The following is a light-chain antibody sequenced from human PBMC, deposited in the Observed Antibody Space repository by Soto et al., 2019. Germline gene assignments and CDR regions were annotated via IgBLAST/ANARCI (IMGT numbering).Light chain of an antibody. CDR1: SSDVGKYDY. V-gene: IGLV2-8*01. J-gene: IGLJ1*01. Sequence: QSAVTQPPSASVSPGQSVTISCTGTSSDVGKYDYVSWFQHHPGKAPKLIIYEVSKRPSGVPDRFSGSKSGSTASLTVSGLQTEDEADYYCNSYVAGSDVFGTGTKATVL. CDR2: EVS. CDR3: NSYVAGSDV.